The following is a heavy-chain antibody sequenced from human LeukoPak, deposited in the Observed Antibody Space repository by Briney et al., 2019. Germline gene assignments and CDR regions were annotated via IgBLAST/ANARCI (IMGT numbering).Heavy chain of an antibody. J-gene: IGHJ4*02. CDR1: GFTFSDGW. V-gene: IGHV3-15*01. CDR3: TTATMIRGVSDY. Sequence: GGPLRLSCAASGFTFSDGWMSWVRQARGRGLEGVGRIKRKTDGYTTDYAAPVKGRFTISRDDSKNTLFLQMNSLRTEDTAVYYCTTATMIRGVSDYWGQGTLVTVSS. D-gene: IGHD3-10*01. CDR2: IKRKTDGYTT.